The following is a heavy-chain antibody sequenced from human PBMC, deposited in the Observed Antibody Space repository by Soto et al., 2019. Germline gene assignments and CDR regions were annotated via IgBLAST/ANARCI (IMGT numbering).Heavy chain of an antibody. Sequence: LRLSCAASGFTFHNFAMIWVRQAPGKGLEWVSAISCNGSNTYYADSVKGRFTISRDNSKNTVSLQMNSQRAEDTAVYYCITCEERYSNWYGIFDSWGQGTQVTVSS. D-gene: IGHD6-13*01. CDR3: ITCEERYSNWYGIFDS. CDR1: GFTFHNFA. CDR2: ISCNGSNT. V-gene: IGHV3-23*01. J-gene: IGHJ4*02.